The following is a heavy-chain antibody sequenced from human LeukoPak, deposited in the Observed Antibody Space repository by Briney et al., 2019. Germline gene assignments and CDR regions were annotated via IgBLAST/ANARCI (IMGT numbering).Heavy chain of an antibody. D-gene: IGHD2-2*01. Sequence: SETLSLTCTVSGYSISSGYYWGWIRQPPGKGLEWIGSIYHSGSTYYNPSLKSRVTISVDRSKNQFSLKLTSVTAADTAVYYCAREHCSSASCYPDYWGQGTLVTVSS. J-gene: IGHJ4*02. CDR2: IYHSGST. CDR3: AREHCSSASCYPDY. V-gene: IGHV4-38-2*02. CDR1: GYSISSGYY.